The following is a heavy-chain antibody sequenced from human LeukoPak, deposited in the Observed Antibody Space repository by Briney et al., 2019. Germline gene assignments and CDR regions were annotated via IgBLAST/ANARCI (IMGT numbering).Heavy chain of an antibody. CDR2: IYYSGST. D-gene: IGHD5-18*01. V-gene: IGHV4-39*01. CDR3: ARQSRLWSHSRMSYYYYGMDV. J-gene: IGHJ6*02. CDR1: GGFISSCSYY. Sequence: SETLSLTCTVSGGFISSCSYYWGWIRQPPGKGLEWIGSIYYSGSTYYNPSLKSRVTISVDTSKNQFSLKLSSVTAADTAVYYCARQSRLWSHSRMSYYYYGMDVWGQGTTVAVSS.